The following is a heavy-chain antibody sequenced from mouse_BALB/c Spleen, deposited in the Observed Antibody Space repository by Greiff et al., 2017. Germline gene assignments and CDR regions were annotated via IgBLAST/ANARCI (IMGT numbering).Heavy chain of an antibody. V-gene: IGHV1-14*01. Sequence: EVKLQESGPELVKPGASVKMSCKASGYTFTSYVMHWVKQKPGQGLEWIGYINPYNDGTKYNEKFKGKATLTSDKSSSTAYMELSSLTSEDSAVYYCAKGPLDPYAMDYWGQGTSVTVSS. CDR2: INPYNDGT. CDR1: GYTFTSYV. CDR3: AKGPLDPYAMDY. D-gene: IGHD3-3*01. J-gene: IGHJ4*01.